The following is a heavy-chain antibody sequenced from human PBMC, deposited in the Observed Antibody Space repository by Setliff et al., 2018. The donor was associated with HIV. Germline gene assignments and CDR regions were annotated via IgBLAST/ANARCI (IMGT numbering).Heavy chain of an antibody. CDR2: IYYSGSS. J-gene: IGHJ4*02. CDR3: ARRGYSSGYFDY. Sequence: SETLSLTCTVSGGSISSGSYYWGWIRQPPGKGLEWIGNIYYSGSSYYNLSLKSRVTISVDTSKNQFSLKLSSVTAADTAVYYCARRGYSSGYFDYWGQGMLVTVSS. D-gene: IGHD6-19*01. CDR1: GGSISSGSYY. V-gene: IGHV4-39*01.